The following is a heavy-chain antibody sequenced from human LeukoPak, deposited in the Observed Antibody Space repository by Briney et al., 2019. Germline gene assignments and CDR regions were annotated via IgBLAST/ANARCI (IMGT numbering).Heavy chain of an antibody. D-gene: IGHD3-3*01. J-gene: IGHJ5*02. V-gene: IGHV3-49*04. CDR3: TRAGGGFWSGSPPFDP. CDR1: GFTFSSYA. CDR2: IRSKAYGGTT. Sequence: GGSLRLSCAASGFTFSSYAMSWVRQAPGKGLEWVGFIRSKAYGGTTEYAASVKGRFTISRDDSKSIAYLQMNSLKTEDTAVYYCTRAGGGFWSGSPPFDPWGQGTLVTVSS.